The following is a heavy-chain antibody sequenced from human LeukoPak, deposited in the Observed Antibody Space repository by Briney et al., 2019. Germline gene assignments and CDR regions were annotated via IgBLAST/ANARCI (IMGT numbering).Heavy chain of an antibody. CDR1: GFTFSSYA. CDR3: APYCSGGSCYGVDY. Sequence: PGGSLRLSCAASGFTFSSYAMSWVRQAPGKGLEWVSAISGSGGSTYYADSVKSRFTISRDNSKNTLYLQMNSLRAEDTAVYYCAPYCSGGSCYGVDYWGQGTLVTVSS. CDR2: ISGSGGST. D-gene: IGHD2-15*01. J-gene: IGHJ4*02. V-gene: IGHV3-23*01.